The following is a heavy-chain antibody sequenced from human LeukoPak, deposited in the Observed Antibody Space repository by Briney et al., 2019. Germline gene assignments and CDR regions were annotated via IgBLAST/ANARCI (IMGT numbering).Heavy chain of an antibody. CDR3: ASHTIAAAGTGTFDY. CDR1: GGSFSGYY. V-gene: IGHV4-34*01. D-gene: IGHD6-13*01. CDR2: INHSGST. J-gene: IGHJ4*02. Sequence: SETLSLTCAVYGGSFSGYYWSWIRQPPGKGLEWIGEINHSGSTNYNPSLKSRVTISVDTSKNQFSLKLSSVTAADTAVYYCASHTIAAAGTGTFDYWGQGTLVTVSS.